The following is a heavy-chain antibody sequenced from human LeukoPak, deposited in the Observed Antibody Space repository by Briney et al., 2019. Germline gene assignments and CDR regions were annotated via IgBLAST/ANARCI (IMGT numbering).Heavy chain of an antibody. CDR1: GFTFDDYG. CDR2: ISWNSGRI. J-gene: IGHJ4*02. D-gene: IGHD3-22*01. V-gene: IGHV3-9*01. CDR3: AKEIADDNSGYYFEY. Sequence: TGGSMRLSCAASGFTFDDYGMHWVRQGPGKGLEWVSGISWNSGRIGYADSVKGRFTISRDNAKNCLYLQMNSLRPEDTALYYCAKEIADDNSGYYFEYWGQGTLVTVSS.